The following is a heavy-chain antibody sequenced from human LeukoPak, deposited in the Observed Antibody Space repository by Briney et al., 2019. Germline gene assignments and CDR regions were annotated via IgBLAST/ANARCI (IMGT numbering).Heavy chain of an antibody. V-gene: IGHV3-30*18. CDR1: GFTFSNAW. J-gene: IGHJ4*02. CDR3: AKDAGY. CDR2: ISYDGSNK. Sequence: GGSLRLSCAASGFTFSNAWMSRVRQAPGKGLEWVAVISYDGSNKYYADSVKGRFTISRDNSKNTLYLQMNSLRAEDAAVYYCAKDAGYWGQGTLVTVSS.